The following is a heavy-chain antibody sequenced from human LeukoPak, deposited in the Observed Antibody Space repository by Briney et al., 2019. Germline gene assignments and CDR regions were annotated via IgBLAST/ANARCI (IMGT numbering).Heavy chain of an antibody. J-gene: IGHJ5*02. CDR3: ARLAPDYADYWFDP. D-gene: IGHD4-17*01. Sequence: GESLKISCKTSGYDFSSKWIGWVRQMPGKGLEWMGIIYPTDSITRYSPSFQGHVTMSVDTSTNTAYLQWTSLKPSDTAIYYCARLAPDYADYWFDPWGQGTLVTVSS. CDR2: IYPTDSIT. V-gene: IGHV5-51*01. CDR1: GYDFSSKW.